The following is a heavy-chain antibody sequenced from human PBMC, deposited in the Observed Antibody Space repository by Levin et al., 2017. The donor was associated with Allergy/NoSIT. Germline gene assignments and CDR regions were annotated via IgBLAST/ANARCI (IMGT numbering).Heavy chain of an antibody. V-gene: IGHV3-7*01. Sequence: ASVKVSCAASGFTFSSYWMSWVRQAPGKGLEWVANIKQDGSEKYYVDSVKGRFTISRDNAKNSLYLQMNSLRAEDTAVYYCARAPDSYYYYYYMDVWGKGTTVTVSS. D-gene: IGHD1-14*01. J-gene: IGHJ6*03. CDR1: GFTFSSYW. CDR3: ARAPDSYYYYYYMDV. CDR2: IKQDGSEK.